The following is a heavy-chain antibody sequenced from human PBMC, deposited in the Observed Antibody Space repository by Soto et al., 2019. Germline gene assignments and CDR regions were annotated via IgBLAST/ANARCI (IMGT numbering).Heavy chain of an antibody. CDR2: IIPIFGTA. CDR1: GGTFSSYA. D-gene: IGHD6-13*01. CDR3: ARDQGSSWYPNWFDP. V-gene: IGHV1-69*06. J-gene: IGHJ5*02. Sequence: SVKVSCKASGGTFSSYAISWVRQAPGQGLEWMGGIIPIFGTANYAEKFQGRVTITADKSTRTAYMELSSLRYEDTAVYYCARDQGSSWYPNWFDPWGQGTLVTVSS.